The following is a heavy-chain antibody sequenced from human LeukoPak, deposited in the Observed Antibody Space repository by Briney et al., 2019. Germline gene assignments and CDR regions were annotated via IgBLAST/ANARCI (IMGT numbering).Heavy chain of an antibody. D-gene: IGHD1-7*01. J-gene: IGHJ4*02. CDR2: FDPEDGET. CDR1: GYTLTELS. CDR3: ATARGITGTYFDY. V-gene: IGHV1-24*01. Sequence: ASVKVSCKVSGYTLTELSMHWVRQAPGKGLGWMGGFDPEDGETIYAQKFQGRVTMTEDTSTDTAYMELSSLRSGDTAVYYCATARGITGTYFDYWGQGTLVTVSS.